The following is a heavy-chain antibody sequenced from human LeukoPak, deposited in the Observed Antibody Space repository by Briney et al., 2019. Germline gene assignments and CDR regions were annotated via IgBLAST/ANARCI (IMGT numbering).Heavy chain of an antibody. CDR1: GFTFSSYE. D-gene: IGHD4-17*01. CDR2: ISSNGSTI. J-gene: IGHJ4*02. CDR3: AREETNGDFDY. V-gene: IGHV3-48*03. Sequence: GGSLRLSCAASGFTFSSYEMNWVRQAPGKGLEWVSYISSNGSTIYYADSVKGRFTISRDNAKNSLYLQMNSLRAEDTAVYYCAREETNGDFDYWGQGTLVTVSS.